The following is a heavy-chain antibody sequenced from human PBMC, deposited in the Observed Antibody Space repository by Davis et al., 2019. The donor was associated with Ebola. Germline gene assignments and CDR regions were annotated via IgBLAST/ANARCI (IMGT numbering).Heavy chain of an antibody. CDR2: IKQDGSEK. J-gene: IGHJ4*02. V-gene: IGHV3-7*01. Sequence: PGGSLRLSCAASGFTFTRDWMTWVRQAPGKGLEWVANIKQDGSEKYYLDSVKGRFTISRDNAKNTLYLQMNSLRADDTAVYYCARAPLRSAPLDYWGQGTLVTVSS. D-gene: IGHD4-17*01. CDR3: ARAPLRSAPLDY. CDR1: GFTFTRDW.